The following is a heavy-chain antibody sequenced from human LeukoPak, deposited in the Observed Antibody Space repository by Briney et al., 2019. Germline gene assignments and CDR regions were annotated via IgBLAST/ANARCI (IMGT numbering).Heavy chain of an antibody. CDR1: GFTFSSYS. D-gene: IGHD3-22*01. J-gene: IGHJ4*02. CDR2: ISSSSSYI. V-gene: IGHV3-21*01. Sequence: GGSLRLSCAAPGFTFSSYSMNWVRQAPGKGLEWVSSISSSSSYIYYADSVKGRFTISRDNAKNSLYLQMNSLRAEDTAVYYCASAQYYYDSSGFDYWGQGTLATVSS. CDR3: ASAQYYYDSSGFDY.